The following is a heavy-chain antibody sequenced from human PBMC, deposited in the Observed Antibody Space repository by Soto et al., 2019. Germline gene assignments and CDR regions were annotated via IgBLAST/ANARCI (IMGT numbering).Heavy chain of an antibody. CDR3: ARTPPTNWFGESSFYYYYMDV. J-gene: IGHJ6*03. CDR1: GGSISSSSYY. Sequence: SETLSLTCTVSGGSISSSSYYWGWIRQPPGKGLEWIGSIYYSGSTYYNPSLKSRVTISVDTSKNQFSLKLSSVTAADTAVYYCARTPPTNWFGESSFYYYYMDVWGKGTTVTVSS. V-gene: IGHV4-39*01. D-gene: IGHD3-10*01. CDR2: IYYSGST.